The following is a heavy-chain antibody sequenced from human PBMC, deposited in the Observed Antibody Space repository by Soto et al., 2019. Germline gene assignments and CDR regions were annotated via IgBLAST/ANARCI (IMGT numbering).Heavy chain of an antibody. CDR1: GFTFSNYW. Sequence: VHLVESGGGLVQPGGSLRLSCAASGFTFSNYWMHWVRQAPGKGLVWVSRFNSDGISAIYADSVKGRLTIPRDNAKNTLFLQMDSLRTEDTAVYYCVRVVADNNPAYWGWGTLVNVSS. D-gene: IGHD1-20*01. V-gene: IGHV3-74*01. J-gene: IGHJ4*02. CDR2: FNSDGISA. CDR3: VRVVADNNPAY.